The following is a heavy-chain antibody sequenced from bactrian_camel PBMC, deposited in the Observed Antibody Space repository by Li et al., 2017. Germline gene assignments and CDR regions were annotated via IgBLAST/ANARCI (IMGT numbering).Heavy chain of an antibody. V-gene: IGHV3S42*01. Sequence: VQLVESGGGSVQSGGSLRLSCVAPGYDYSRYCMAWFRQAPGKEREEVASLESDIEGDGTATYTDSVKGRFTISQDNAKNTLYLQMNSLKPEDTAMYYCAFEIQPRVGGLDYSQGAPMAPLCPTQGFWGHGTQVTVS. D-gene: IGHD7*01. J-gene: IGHJ4*01. CDR2: LESDIEGDGTA. CDR1: GYDYSRYC. CDR3: AFEIQPRVGGLDYSQGAPMAPLCPTQGF.